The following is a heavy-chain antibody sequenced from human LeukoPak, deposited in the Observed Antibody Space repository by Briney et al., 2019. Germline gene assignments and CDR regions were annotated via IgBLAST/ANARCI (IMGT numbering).Heavy chain of an antibody. CDR1: GYTFTSYA. CDR2: INTNTGNP. Sequence: ASVKVSCKASGYTFTSYAMNWVRQAPGQGLEWMGWINTNTGNPTYAQGFTGRFVFSLDTSVSTAYLQISSLKAEDTAVYYCARGQQWLVQYYYYGMDVWGQGTTVTVSS. V-gene: IGHV7-4-1*02. CDR3: ARGQQWLVQYYYYGMDV. J-gene: IGHJ6*02. D-gene: IGHD6-19*01.